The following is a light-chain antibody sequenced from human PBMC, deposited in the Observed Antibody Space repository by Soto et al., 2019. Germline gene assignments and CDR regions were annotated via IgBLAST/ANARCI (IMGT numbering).Light chain of an antibody. V-gene: IGLV2-14*01. CDR2: DVS. CDR1: SSDVGSYNY. Sequence: QSVLTQPASVSGSPGQSITISCTGTSSDVGSYNYVSWYQQHPGKAPKLLIYDVSNWPSGVSNRFSGSKSGNTASLTISGLQADDYADNDSTSNASCSPPPLGT. CDR3: TSNASCSPPP. J-gene: IGLJ1*01.